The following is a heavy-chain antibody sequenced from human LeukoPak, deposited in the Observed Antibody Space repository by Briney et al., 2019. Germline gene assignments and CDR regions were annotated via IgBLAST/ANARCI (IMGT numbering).Heavy chain of an antibody. V-gene: IGHV4-39*01. D-gene: IGHD2-15*01. Sequence: PSQTLSLTCTVSGGSISSSSYYWGWIRQPPGKGLEWIGGIYYSGSTYYNASLQSRVTMSVDTSKSQFSLRLTSVTAADTAVYYCARHWVVAATRDGVGMDVWGQGTTVTVSS. CDR1: GGSISSSSYY. CDR2: IYYSGST. CDR3: ARHWVVAATRDGVGMDV. J-gene: IGHJ6*02.